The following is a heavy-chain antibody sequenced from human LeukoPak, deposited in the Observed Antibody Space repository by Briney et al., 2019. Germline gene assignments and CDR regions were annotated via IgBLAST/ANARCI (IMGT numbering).Heavy chain of an antibody. CDR2: ISPGGRDT. CDR3: VGAVAGKGCIDY. CDR1: GFAFSTYW. J-gene: IGHJ4*02. Sequence: GGSLRLSCAASGFAFSTYWMHWVRQAPGKGPVWVSRISPGGRDTIYADSVKGRFTMSRDNDKNTLYLQLSSLRAEDTAVFYCVGAVAGKGCIDYWGQGTLVTVSS. D-gene: IGHD6-19*01. V-gene: IGHV3-74*01.